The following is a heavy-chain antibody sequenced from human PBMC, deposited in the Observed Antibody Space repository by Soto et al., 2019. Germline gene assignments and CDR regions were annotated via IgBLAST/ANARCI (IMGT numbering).Heavy chain of an antibody. J-gene: IGHJ3*02. D-gene: IGHD6-19*01. CDR2: IYYSGST. V-gene: IGHV4-39*01. CDR1: GGSISSSSYY. CDR3: ARHQAVAGAFDI. Sequence: PSETLSLTCTVSGGSISSSSYYWGWIRQPPGKGLEWIGSIYYSGSTYYNPSLKSRVTISVDTSKNQFSLKLSSVTAADTAVYYCARHQAVAGAFDIWGQGTMVTVSS.